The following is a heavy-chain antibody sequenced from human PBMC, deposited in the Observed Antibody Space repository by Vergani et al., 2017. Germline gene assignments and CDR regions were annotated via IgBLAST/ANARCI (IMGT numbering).Heavy chain of an antibody. CDR1: GFSFGSYG. D-gene: IGHD6-19*01. V-gene: IGHV3-30*03. CDR2: ISNDGGNK. CDR3: AGQGIAVAGWYFDY. J-gene: IGHJ4*02. Sequence: QVQLVESGGNVVQSGTSLRLSCAASGFSFGSYGMHWVRQSPGKGLEWVAVISNDGGNKYYADSVKGRFTIYKDNAKSSLYLQMNSLRAEDTAVYYCAGQGIAVAGWYFDYWGQGTLVTVSS.